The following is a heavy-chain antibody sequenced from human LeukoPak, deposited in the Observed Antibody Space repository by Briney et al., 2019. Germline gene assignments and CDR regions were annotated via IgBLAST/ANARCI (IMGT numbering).Heavy chain of an antibody. V-gene: IGHV3-74*01. D-gene: IGHD4-17*01. CDR2: INSDGSST. CDR3: AGEDYGDYQFDY. J-gene: IGHJ4*02. Sequence: PGGSLRLSCAASGFTFSSYAMSWVRQAPGKGLVWVSRINSDGSSTSYADSVKGRFTISRDNAKNTLYLQMNSLRAEDTAVYYCAGEDYGDYQFDYWGQGTLVTVSS. CDR1: GFTFSSYA.